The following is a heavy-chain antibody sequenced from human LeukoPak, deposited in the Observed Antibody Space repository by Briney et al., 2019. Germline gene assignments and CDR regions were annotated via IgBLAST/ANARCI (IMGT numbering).Heavy chain of an antibody. CDR3: ARDVDVDIVATNFDY. CDR2: IKQDGSEK. V-gene: IGHV3-7*01. CDR1: GFTFSSYW. J-gene: IGHJ4*02. Sequence: PGGSLRLPCAASGFTFSSYWMSWVRQAPGKGLEWVANIKQDGSEKYYVDSVKGRFTISRDNAKNSLYLQMNSLRAEDTAVYYCARDVDVDIVATNFDYWGQGTLVTVSS. D-gene: IGHD5-12*01.